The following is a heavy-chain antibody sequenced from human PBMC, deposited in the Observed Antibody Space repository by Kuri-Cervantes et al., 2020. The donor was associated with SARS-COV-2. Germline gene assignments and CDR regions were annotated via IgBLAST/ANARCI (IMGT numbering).Heavy chain of an antibody. D-gene: IGHD2-21*01. CDR3: ASGGGARGLMVVFGWRGAGLLDF. CDR1: GYTFTDYY. CDR2: IDPNGGGT. Sequence: ASVKVSCKASGYTFTDYYIYWVRQAPGQGLEWMGWIDPNGGGTNYAQKFQGWVTMTRDTSLTTGYMELTRLTSDDTAGYYCASGGGARGLMVVFGWRGAGLLDFWGQGTLVTVSS. V-gene: IGHV1-2*04. J-gene: IGHJ4*02.